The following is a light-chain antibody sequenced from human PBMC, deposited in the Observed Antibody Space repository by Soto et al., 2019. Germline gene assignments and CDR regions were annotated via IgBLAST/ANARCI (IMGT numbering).Light chain of an antibody. CDR2: DNN. V-gene: IGLV1-51*01. J-gene: IGLJ2*01. Sequence: QSVLTQPPSGSAPPGQKVNISCSGSNSNIGKNFVSWYQHFPGAAPKLLIYDNNRRPSRIPDRFSGSKSGTSATLGITGLQTGDEGDFYCGTWDSSLSLVVFGGGTKLTVL. CDR3: GTWDSSLSLVV. CDR1: NSNIGKNF.